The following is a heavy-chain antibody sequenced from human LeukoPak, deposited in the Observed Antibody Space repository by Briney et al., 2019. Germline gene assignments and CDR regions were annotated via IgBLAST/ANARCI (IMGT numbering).Heavy chain of an antibody. Sequence: GGSLRLSCAASGFTFSSYAMSWVRQAPGKGLEWVSAISGSGGSTYYADSVKGRFTISRDNSKNTLYLQMNSLTAEDTAVYYCAKSGNVLRFLEWLLYFGAFDIGGQGTMVTVS. CDR1: GFTFSSYA. CDR2: ISGSGGST. J-gene: IGHJ3*02. D-gene: IGHD3-3*01. CDR3: AKSGNVLRFLEWLLYFGAFDI. V-gene: IGHV3-23*01.